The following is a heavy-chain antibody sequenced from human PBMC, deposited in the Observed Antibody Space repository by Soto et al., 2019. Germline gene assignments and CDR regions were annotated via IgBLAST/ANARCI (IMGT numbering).Heavy chain of an antibody. J-gene: IGHJ5*02. D-gene: IGHD2-2*01. V-gene: IGHV4-39*01. CDR3: ARLHCHSPNCVPLGP. Sequence: QLQLQESGPGLVKPSETLSLTCTVSGGSISSDTYYWGWIRQPPGKGLEWIGSIYYSGSANCNPSLTSRVTLSVDTSKNLLSLKLSSVTAADTAVYYCARLHCHSPNCVPLGPWGPGTLVTVSS. CDR2: IYYSGSA. CDR1: GGSISSDTYY.